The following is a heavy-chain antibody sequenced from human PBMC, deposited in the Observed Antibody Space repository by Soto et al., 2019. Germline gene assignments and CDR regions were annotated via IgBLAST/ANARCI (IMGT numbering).Heavy chain of an antibody. CDR3: ARTPYGDGLEYFDY. V-gene: IGHV4-59*08. J-gene: IGHJ4*02. Sequence: SETLSLTSTVSGGSISSYYWSWIRQPPGKGLLWIAYIYYSGSTNSNPFLKSRVTISVDTSKNQFSLKLSSVTAADTAVYFCARTPYGDGLEYFDYWGQGTLVTVSS. D-gene: IGHD4-17*01. CDR2: IYYSGST. CDR1: GGSISSYY.